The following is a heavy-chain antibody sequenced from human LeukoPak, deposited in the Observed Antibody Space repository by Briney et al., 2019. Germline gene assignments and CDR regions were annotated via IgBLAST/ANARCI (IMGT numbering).Heavy chain of an antibody. Sequence: SENLSLTCTVSGRSISSSSYYWGWIRQPPGKGLEWIGSIYYSGSTYYNPSLKSRVTISVDTSKNQFSLKLSSVTAADTAVYYCARQETVVTLDYWGQGTLVTVSS. CDR1: GRSISSSSYY. CDR2: IYYSGST. D-gene: IGHD4-23*01. CDR3: ARQETVVTLDY. V-gene: IGHV4-39*01. J-gene: IGHJ4*02.